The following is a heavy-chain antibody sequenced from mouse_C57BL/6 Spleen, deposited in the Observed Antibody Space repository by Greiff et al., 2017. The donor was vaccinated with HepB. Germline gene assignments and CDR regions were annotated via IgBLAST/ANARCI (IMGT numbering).Heavy chain of an antibody. Sequence: EVQLQQSVAELVRPGASVKLSCTASGFNIKNPYMHWVKQRPEQGLEWIGRIDPANGNTKYAPKFQGKATITADTSSNTAYLQLSSLTSEDTAIYYCARSPTVVGNFDVWGTRTTVTVSS. J-gene: IGHJ1*03. D-gene: IGHD1-1*01. CDR3: ARSPTVVGNFDV. CDR1: GFNIKNPY. V-gene: IGHV14-3*01. CDR2: IDPANGNT.